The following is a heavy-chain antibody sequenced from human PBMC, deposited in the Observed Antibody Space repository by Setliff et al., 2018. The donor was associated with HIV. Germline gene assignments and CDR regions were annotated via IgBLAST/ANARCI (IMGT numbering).Heavy chain of an antibody. CDR1: GGSFSGYY. D-gene: IGHD3-10*01. V-gene: IGHV4-34*01. CDR3: ARHGTYYHLFDY. CDR2: INHSGST. Sequence: SENLSLTCAVYGGSFSGYYWSWIRQPPGKGLEWIGEINHSGSTFYNPSLRSRLILSVDTSKNQVSLSLKSVTASDTSVYFCARHGTYYHLFDYWGQGRPVTVSS. J-gene: IGHJ4*02.